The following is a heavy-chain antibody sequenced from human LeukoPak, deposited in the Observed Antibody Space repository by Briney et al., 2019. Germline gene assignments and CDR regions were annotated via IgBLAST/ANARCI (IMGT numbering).Heavy chain of an antibody. V-gene: IGHV1-18*01. CDR2: ISAYNGNT. Sequence: GASVKVSCKASGYTFTSYGISWVRQAPGQGLEWMGWISAYNGNTNYAQKFQGRVTMTRDTSTSTVYMELSSLRSEDTAVYYCAREPLVVPAARYGILAYYYGMDVWGQGTTVTVSS. CDR1: GYTFTSYG. CDR3: AREPLVVPAARYGILAYYYGMDV. J-gene: IGHJ6*02. D-gene: IGHD2-2*01.